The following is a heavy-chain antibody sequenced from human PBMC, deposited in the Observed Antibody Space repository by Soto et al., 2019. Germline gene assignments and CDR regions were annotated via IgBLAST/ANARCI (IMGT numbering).Heavy chain of an antibody. CDR3: ARDLGYYDMLTGYPVYYYYGLDV. D-gene: IGHD3-9*01. CDR1: GFTFSSYW. Sequence: GGSLRLSCAASGFTFSSYWMHWVRQAPGKGLVWVSRINSDGSSTSYADSVKGRFTISRDNAKNTLYLQMNSLRAEDTAVYYCARDLGYYDMLTGYPVYYYYGLDVWGQGTTVTVSS. V-gene: IGHV3-74*01. J-gene: IGHJ6*02. CDR2: INSDGSST.